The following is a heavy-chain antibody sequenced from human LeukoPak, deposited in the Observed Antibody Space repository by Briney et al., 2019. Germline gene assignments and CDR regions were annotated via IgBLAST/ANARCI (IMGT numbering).Heavy chain of an antibody. D-gene: IGHD3-16*02. V-gene: IGHV4-39*01. CDR1: GGSISSSSYY. J-gene: IGHJ4*02. CDR2: IYYSGST. CDR3: ARLPVGVWGSYRYRYFDY. Sequence: SETLSLTCTVSGGSISSSSYYWGWIRQPPGKGLEWIGSIYYSGSTYYNPSLKSRVTISIDTSKNQFSLKLSSVTAADTAVYYCARLPVGVWGSYRYRYFDYWGQGTLVTVSS.